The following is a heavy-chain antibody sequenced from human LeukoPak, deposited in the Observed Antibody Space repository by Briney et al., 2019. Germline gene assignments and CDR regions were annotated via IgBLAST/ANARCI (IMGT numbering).Heavy chain of an antibody. V-gene: IGHV1-2*02. Sequence: ASVKVSCKASGYTFTGYYMHWVRQAPGQGLEWMGWINPNSGDTNYAQKLQGRVTMTTDTSTSTAYMELRSLRSDDTAVYYCARAVYDILTFTYYYYYMDVWGKGTTVTVSS. J-gene: IGHJ6*03. CDR2: INPNSGDT. D-gene: IGHD3-9*01. CDR3: ARAVYDILTFTYYYYYMDV. CDR1: GYTFTGYY.